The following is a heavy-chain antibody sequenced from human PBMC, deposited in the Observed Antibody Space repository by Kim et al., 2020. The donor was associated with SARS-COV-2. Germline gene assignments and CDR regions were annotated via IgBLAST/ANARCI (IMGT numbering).Heavy chain of an antibody. V-gene: IGHV1-8*01. CDR2: MSPGSGNT. D-gene: IGHD6-19*01. CDR1: GYTFTNYD. Sequence: ASVKVSCKASGYTFTNYDVNWVRQASGKGPEWMAWMSPGSGNTGFSQKFQGRVVLTSDTSISTAYMELRSLRSDDTAVYYGTRGRGWLVPLGIWGQGTTV. J-gene: IGHJ3*01. CDR3: TRGRGWLVPLGI.